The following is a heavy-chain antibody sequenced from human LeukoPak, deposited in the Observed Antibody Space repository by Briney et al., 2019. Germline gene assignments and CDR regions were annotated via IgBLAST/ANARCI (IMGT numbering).Heavy chain of an antibody. CDR1: GGSFSGYY. V-gene: IGHV4-34*01. Sequence: SETLSLTCAVYGGSFSGYYWSWIRQPPGKGLEWSGEINHSGSTDYNPSLKSRVTISVDTSKNQFSLKLSSVTAADTAVYYCARQSRYSYPLDYWGQGTLVTVSS. CDR3: ARQSRYSYPLDY. D-gene: IGHD5-18*01. CDR2: INHSGST. J-gene: IGHJ4*02.